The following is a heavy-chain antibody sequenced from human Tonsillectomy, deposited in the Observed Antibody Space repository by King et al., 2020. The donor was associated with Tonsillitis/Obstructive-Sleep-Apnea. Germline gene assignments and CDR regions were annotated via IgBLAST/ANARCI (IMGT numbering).Heavy chain of an antibody. CDR1: GFTFSIYN. J-gene: IGHJ4*02. CDR3: VRDGGVTGNHDY. V-gene: IGHV3-48*02. CDR2: ISSSSRLI. D-gene: IGHD7-27*01. Sequence: VQLVESGGGLVQPGGSLRLSCAASGFTFSIYNMNWVRQAPGKGLEWVSYISSSSRLIYYADSVKGRFTISRDNAKNSLFLQMNTLRDDDTAVYYCVRDGGVTGNHDYWGQGTLVTVSS.